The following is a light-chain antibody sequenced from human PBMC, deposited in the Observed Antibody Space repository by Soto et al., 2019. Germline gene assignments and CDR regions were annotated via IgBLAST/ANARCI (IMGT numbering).Light chain of an antibody. CDR3: QVWDSSSDHPV. J-gene: IGLJ2*01. CDR1: NIVRKN. V-gene: IGLV3-21*04. CDR2: YDR. Sequence: SYEMTQPPSMAVAPGETATMTCGGNNIVRKNVHWYQQKPGQAPVLVIYYDRDLPSGIPERFSGSNSGNTATLTISRVEAGDAADYYCQVWDSSSDHPVFGGGTKLTVL.